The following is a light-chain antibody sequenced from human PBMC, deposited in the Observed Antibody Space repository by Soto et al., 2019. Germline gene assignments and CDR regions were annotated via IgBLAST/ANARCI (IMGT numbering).Light chain of an antibody. V-gene: IGKV1-17*01. Sequence: IQLTQSPSSLSASVGDRVTITCRASQGIRSALGWYQQKPGKAPKLLIYAASSLQSGVPSRFSGSGSGTEFTLTISSLQPDDFATYYCQHYNSYSEAFGQGTKVDIK. CDR1: QGIRSA. J-gene: IGKJ1*01. CDR3: QHYNSYSEA. CDR2: AAS.